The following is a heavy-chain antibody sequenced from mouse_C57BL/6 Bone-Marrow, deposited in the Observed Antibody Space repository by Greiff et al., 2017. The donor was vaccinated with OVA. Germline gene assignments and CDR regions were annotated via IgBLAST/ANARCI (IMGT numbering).Heavy chain of an antibody. CDR1: GFTFSDYY. V-gene: IGHV5-12*01. CDR2: ISNGGGST. J-gene: IGHJ3*01. Sequence: EVMLVESGGGLVQPGGSLKLSCAASGFTFSDYYMYWVRQTPEKRLEWVAYISNGGGSTYYPDTVKGRFTISRDNAKNTLYLQMSRLKSEDTDKYDCAGHAAWFAYWGQGTLVTVSA. CDR3: AGHAAWFAY.